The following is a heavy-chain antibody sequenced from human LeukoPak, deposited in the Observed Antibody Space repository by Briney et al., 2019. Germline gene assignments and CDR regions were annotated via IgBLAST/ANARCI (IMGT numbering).Heavy chain of an antibody. V-gene: IGHV1-2*02. D-gene: IGHD1-26*01. J-gene: IGHJ6*03. CDR3: ARDHSGSYSNYYYMDV. Sequence: ASVKVSCKASGYTFTGYYMHWVRQAPGQGLEWMGWINPNSGGTNYAQKFQGRVTTTRDTSISTAYMELSRLRSDDTAVYYCARDHSGSYSNYYYMDVWGKGTTVTVSS. CDR2: INPNSGGT. CDR1: GYTFTGYY.